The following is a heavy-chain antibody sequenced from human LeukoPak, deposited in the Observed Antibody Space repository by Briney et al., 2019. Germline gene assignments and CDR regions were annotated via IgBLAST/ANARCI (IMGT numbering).Heavy chain of an antibody. CDR3: ARDLSY. J-gene: IGHJ4*02. Sequence: PGGSLRLSCAASGFTVNNNYMNWVRQAPGKGLEWVSVIYTGGSTYYADSVKDRFTISRDNSKNTLYLQMNSLRAEDTAVYYCARDLSYWGQGTLVTVSS. V-gene: IGHV3-66*01. CDR2: IYTGGST. CDR1: GFTVNNNY.